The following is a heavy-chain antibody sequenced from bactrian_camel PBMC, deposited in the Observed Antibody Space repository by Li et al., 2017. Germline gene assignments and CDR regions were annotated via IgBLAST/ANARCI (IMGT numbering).Heavy chain of an antibody. D-gene: IGHD2*01. CDR3: AADSSSGGYCFARGVDF. V-gene: IGHV3S40*01. CDR2: IATDGRIV. CDR1: GYTYRRNC. J-gene: IGHJ4*01. Sequence: DVQLVESGGGSVQAGGSLTLSCVASGYTYRRNCMGRFRQAPGEGRKRVAEIATDGRIVYYGDSMKGRFTISQDNAKNTVYLQMDSLKPEDTAMYYCAADSSSGGYCFARGVDFWGQGTQVTVS.